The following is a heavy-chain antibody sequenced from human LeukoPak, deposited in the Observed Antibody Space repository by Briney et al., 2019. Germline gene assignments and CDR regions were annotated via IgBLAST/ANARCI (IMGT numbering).Heavy chain of an antibody. D-gene: IGHD2-8*01. CDR3: ASEEWYDRNNWFDP. CDR1: GFTFSSYW. Sequence: PGGSLRLSCAASGFTFSSYWMSWVRQAPGKGLEWVSYISSSSSTIYYADSVKGRFTISRDNAKNSLYLQMNSLRAEDTAVYYCASEEWYDRNNWFDPWGQGTLVTVSS. J-gene: IGHJ5*02. V-gene: IGHV3-48*01. CDR2: ISSSSSTI.